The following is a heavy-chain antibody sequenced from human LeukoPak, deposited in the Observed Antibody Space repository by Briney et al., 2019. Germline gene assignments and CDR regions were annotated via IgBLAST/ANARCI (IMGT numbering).Heavy chain of an antibody. D-gene: IGHD2-15*01. CDR3: AKVRSRYCSGGSCLDFDY. CDR2: ISWNSGSI. V-gene: IGHV3-9*01. Sequence: GGSLRLSCAASGFTFDDYAMHWVRQAPGKGLEWVSGISWNSGSIGYADSVKGRFTISRDNAKNSLYLQMNSLRAEDTAVYYCAKVRSRYCSGGSCLDFDYWGQGTLVTVSS. CDR1: GFTFDDYA. J-gene: IGHJ4*02.